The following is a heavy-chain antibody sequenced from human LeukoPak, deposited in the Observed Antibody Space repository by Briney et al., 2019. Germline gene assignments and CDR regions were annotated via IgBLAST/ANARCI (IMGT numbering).Heavy chain of an antibody. D-gene: IGHD3-10*01. J-gene: IGHJ4*02. V-gene: IGHV1-46*01. CDR2: INPSGGST. CDR1: GYTFTSYY. CDR3: ARELVRGIRLAY. Sequence: ASVKVSCKASGYTFTSYYMHWVRQAPGQGLEWMGIINPSGGSTSYAQKFQGRVTMTRDTSTRTVYMELSSLRSEDTAVYYCARELVRGIRLAYWGQGTLVTVSS.